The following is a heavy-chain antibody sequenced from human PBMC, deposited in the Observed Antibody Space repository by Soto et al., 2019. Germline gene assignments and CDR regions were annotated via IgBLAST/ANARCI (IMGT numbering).Heavy chain of an antibody. CDR2: ISYDGSNK. Sequence: GGSLRLSCEASGFTFSNYGMHWVRQAPGKGLEWVTVISYDGSNKYYADSVKGRFTISRDNSKNTLYLQMNSLRAEDTAVYYCARPYYYGSGSYVYGMDVWGQGTTVTVSS. J-gene: IGHJ6*02. V-gene: IGHV3-30*03. CDR3: ARPYYYGSGSYVYGMDV. CDR1: GFTFSNYG. D-gene: IGHD3-10*01.